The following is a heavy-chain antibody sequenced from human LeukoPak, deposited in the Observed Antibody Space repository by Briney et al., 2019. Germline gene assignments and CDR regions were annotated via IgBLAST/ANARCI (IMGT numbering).Heavy chain of an antibody. D-gene: IGHD2-2*01. V-gene: IGHV3-23*01. Sequence: PGGSLRLSCAASGFIFTNYFMSWVRQAPGKGLEWVSAISGSGGSTYYADSVKGRFTISRDNSKNTLYLQMNSLRAEDTAVYYCARVHCSKTSCFGKYYFDDWGQGTLVTVSS. CDR2: ISGSGGST. J-gene: IGHJ4*02. CDR1: GFIFTNYF. CDR3: ARVHCSKTSCFGKYYFDD.